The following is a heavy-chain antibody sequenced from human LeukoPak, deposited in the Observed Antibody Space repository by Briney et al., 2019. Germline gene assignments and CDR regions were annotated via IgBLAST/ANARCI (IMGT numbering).Heavy chain of an antibody. CDR2: IYYSGST. CDR3: ARVSIGVAATNWFDP. J-gene: IGHJ5*02. V-gene: IGHV4-59*01. CDR1: GVSISSYY. D-gene: IGHD2-15*01. Sequence: SETLSLTCTVSGVSISSYYWSWIRQPPGKGLEWIGYIYYSGSTNYNPSLKSRVTISVDTSKNQFSLKLSSVTAADTAVYYCARVSIGVAATNWFDPWGQGTLVTVSS.